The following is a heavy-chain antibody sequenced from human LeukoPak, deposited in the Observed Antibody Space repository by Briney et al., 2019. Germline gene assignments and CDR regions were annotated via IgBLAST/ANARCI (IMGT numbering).Heavy chain of an antibody. CDR3: ARARDYGDYTFGY. CDR2: INHSGST. CDR1: GGSFSGYY. Sequence: KPSETLSLTCAVYGGSFSGYYWSWIRQPPGKGLEWIGEINHSGSTNYNPSLKSRVTISVDTSKNQFSLKLSSVTAADTAVYYCARARDYGDYTFGYWGQGTLVTVSS. J-gene: IGHJ4*02. D-gene: IGHD4-17*01. V-gene: IGHV4-34*01.